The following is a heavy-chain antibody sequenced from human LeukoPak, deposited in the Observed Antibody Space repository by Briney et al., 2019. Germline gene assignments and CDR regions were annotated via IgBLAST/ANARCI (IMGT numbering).Heavy chain of an antibody. J-gene: IGHJ4*02. CDR1: GYTFTAYY. Sequence: ASVKVSCKASGYTFTAYYMHWVRQAPGQGLEWLGWIIPNTDVTRYAKKFQGRVTMTRDTSISSVYMELSRLTCDDTAVYYCARSRESCIGGTCPGDYWGQGTRVTVSS. CDR3: ARSRESCIGGTCPGDY. CDR2: IIPNTDVT. V-gene: IGHV1-2*02. D-gene: IGHD2-15*01.